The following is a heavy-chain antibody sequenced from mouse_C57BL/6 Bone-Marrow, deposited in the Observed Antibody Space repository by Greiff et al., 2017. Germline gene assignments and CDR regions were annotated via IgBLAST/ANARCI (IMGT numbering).Heavy chain of an antibody. D-gene: IGHD2-4*01. Sequence: QVQLKQPGAELVMPGASVKLSCKASGYTFTSYWMHWVKPRPGQGLEWIGEIDPSDSYTNYNQKFKGKSTLTVDNSSSTAYMQLSSLTSEDSAVYYCAISTMIRSFAYGGQGTLVTVSA. CDR1: GYTFTSYW. V-gene: IGHV1-69*01. CDR3: AISTMIRSFAY. CDR2: IDPSDSYT. J-gene: IGHJ3*01.